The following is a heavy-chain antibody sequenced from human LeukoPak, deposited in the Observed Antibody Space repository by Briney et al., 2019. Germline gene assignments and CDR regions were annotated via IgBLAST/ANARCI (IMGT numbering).Heavy chain of an antibody. CDR3: ARVWGWLQIFDY. V-gene: IGHV1-46*01. CDR2: INPGGGST. CDR1: GYTFTSYY. Sequence: ASVKVSCKASGYTFTSYYMHWVRQAPGQGLEWMGIINPGGGSTSYAQKFQGRVTMTRDTSTSTVYMELSSLRSEDTAVYYCARVWGWLQIFDYWGQGTLVTVSS. D-gene: IGHD5-24*01. J-gene: IGHJ4*02.